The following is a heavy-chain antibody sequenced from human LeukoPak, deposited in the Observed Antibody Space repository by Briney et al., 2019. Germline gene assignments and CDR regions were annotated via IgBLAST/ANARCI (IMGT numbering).Heavy chain of an antibody. CDR2: IYSGGNT. CDR3: AKVASNAIFGVVTKTKGWFDS. V-gene: IGHV3-53*01. Sequence: GGSLRLSCAASGFAVSSNSMSWVRQAPGKGLEWVSFIYSGGNTHYSDSVKGRFTISRDNSKNTLYVQMNSLRAEDTAVYYCAKVASNAIFGVVTKTKGWFDSWGQGTLVTVSS. J-gene: IGHJ5*01. CDR1: GFAVSSNS. D-gene: IGHD3-3*01.